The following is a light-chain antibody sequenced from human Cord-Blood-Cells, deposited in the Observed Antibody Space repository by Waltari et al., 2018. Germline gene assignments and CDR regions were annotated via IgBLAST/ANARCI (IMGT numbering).Light chain of an antibody. CDR1: QSVLYSSNNKNY. CDR2: WAS. CDR3: QQNYSTPRT. V-gene: IGKV4-1*01. Sequence: EIVMTQSPDSLAVSLGERATINCKSSQSVLYSSNNKNYLAWYQQKPGQPPKLLIDWASTREAGVPDRFSGSGSGAEFTLTISSLQAEDVAVYYCQQNYSTPRTFGQGTKVEIK. J-gene: IGKJ1*01.